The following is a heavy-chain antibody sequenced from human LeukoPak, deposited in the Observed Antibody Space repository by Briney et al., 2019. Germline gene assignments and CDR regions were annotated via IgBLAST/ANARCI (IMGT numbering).Heavy chain of an antibody. D-gene: IGHD3-3*01. CDR2: INYRGTT. J-gene: IGHJ4*02. V-gene: IGHV4-39*01. CDR3: ARLSPASEVFWSGFYVYYFDY. CDR1: GASVSSCDYY. Sequence: PSETLSLTCTVSGASVSSCDYYWGWIRQPPGKGLEFIGGINYRGTTYYNPSLKSRVTISVDTSKNRFSLRVASVTAADTAVYFCARLSPASEVFWSGFYVYYFDYWGQGTLVAVSS.